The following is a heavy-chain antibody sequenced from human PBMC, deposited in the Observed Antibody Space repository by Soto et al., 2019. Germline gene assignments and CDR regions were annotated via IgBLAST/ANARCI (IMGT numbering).Heavy chain of an antibody. D-gene: IGHD3-3*02. Sequence: GASVKVSCKASGGTFSSYAISWLRQSPGQGLEWMGGIIPIFGTANYAQKFQGRVTITADKSTSTAYMELSSLRSEDTAVYYCARGRVLGYYYYGMDVWGQGTTVTVSS. J-gene: IGHJ6*02. CDR3: ARGRVLGYYYYGMDV. V-gene: IGHV1-69*06. CDR1: GGTFSSYA. CDR2: IIPIFGTA.